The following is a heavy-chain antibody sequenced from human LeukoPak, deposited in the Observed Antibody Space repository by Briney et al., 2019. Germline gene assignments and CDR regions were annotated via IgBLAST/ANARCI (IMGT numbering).Heavy chain of an antibody. CDR2: INHSGST. D-gene: IGHD3-22*01. V-gene: IGHV4-34*08. CDR3: ATRAGHYYESSGYYYYGMDV. CDR1: GWTFSGYY. Sequence: PSETLSLTCAVYGWTFSGYYWNWLRQPPGKGLEWIGEINHSGSTNYNPDLKSRATKSVDTSKKQFSQKLSSVPAAGTAAYYCATRAGHYYESSGYYYYGMDVWGQGTTVTVSS. J-gene: IGHJ6*02.